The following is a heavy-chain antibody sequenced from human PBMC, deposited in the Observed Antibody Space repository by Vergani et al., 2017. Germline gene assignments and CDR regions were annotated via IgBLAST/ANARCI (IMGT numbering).Heavy chain of an antibody. Sequence: QVQLVESGGGVVQPGGSLRLSCAASGFPFSSYAMHWLRQGPGKGLEWVAFIRYAGNNIYYADSVKGRFTISRDNSKNTLFLQMNSLRTGDTAVYYCGKVKSGYDQDGFDVWGQGTLVTVSS. D-gene: IGHD5-12*01. V-gene: IGHV3-30*02. CDR1: GFPFSSYA. J-gene: IGHJ3*01. CDR2: IRYAGNNI. CDR3: GKVKSGYDQDGFDV.